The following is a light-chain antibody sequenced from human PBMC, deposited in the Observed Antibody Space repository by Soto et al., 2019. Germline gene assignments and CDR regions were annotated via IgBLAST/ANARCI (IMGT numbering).Light chain of an antibody. CDR1: QSLLHSNGYNY. J-gene: IGKJ3*01. CDR2: SGS. Sequence: EIVMTQSPLSLPVTPGEPASISCKSSQSLLHSNGYNYLDWYLQKPGQSPLLLIYSGSNRASGIPDRFSDRGSGPDFTLKISRLETEDVAVYYCMQALLDPFTFGPGTTVAI. V-gene: IGKV2-28*01. CDR3: MQALLDPFT.